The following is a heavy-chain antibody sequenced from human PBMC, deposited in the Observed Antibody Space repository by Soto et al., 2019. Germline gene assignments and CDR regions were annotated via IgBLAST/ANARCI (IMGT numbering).Heavy chain of an antibody. CDR3: ARALGRAGNAFDI. V-gene: IGHV1-69*13. CDR1: GGTFSSYA. J-gene: IGHJ3*02. Sequence: SVKVSCKASGGTFSSYAISWVRQAPGQGLEWMGGIIPIFGTANYAQKFQGRVTITADESTSTAYMELSSLRSEDTAVYYCARALGRAGNAFDIWGQGTMVTVSS. D-gene: IGHD3-10*01. CDR2: IIPIFGTA.